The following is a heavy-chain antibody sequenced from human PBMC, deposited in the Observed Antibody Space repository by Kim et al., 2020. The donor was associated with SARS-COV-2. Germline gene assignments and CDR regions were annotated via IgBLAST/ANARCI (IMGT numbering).Heavy chain of an antibody. D-gene: IGHD6-13*01. J-gene: IGHJ6*02. V-gene: IGHV1-2*02. CDR2: INPNSGGT. CDR3: ARRKQVVSYYDYYGMDV. Sequence: ASVKVSCKASGYTFTDYYIHWVRQAPGQGLEWMGWINPNSGGTNYAQKFQGRVTMTRDTSITTAYMDLSRLRSDDTAVYYCARRKQVVSYYDYYGMDVWG. CDR1: GYTFTDYY.